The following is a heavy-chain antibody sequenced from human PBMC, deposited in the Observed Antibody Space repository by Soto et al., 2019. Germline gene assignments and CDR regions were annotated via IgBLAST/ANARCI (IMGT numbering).Heavy chain of an antibody. D-gene: IGHD2-21*02. Sequence: QVQLQQWGAGLLKPSETLSLTCAVYGGSFSGYYWSWIRQPPGKGLEWIGEINHSGSTNYNPSLKSRVTISVDTSKNQFSLKLSSVTAADTAVYYCARLGVVTGPKSYYYYYYMDVWGKGTTVTVSS. CDR2: INHSGST. J-gene: IGHJ6*03. V-gene: IGHV4-34*01. CDR1: GGSFSGYY. CDR3: ARLGVVTGPKSYYYYYYMDV.